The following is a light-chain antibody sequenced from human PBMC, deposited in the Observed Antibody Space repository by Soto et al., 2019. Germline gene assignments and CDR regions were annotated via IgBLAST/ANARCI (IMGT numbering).Light chain of an antibody. CDR3: QQYGSSPRT. V-gene: IGKV3-20*01. CDR1: QSVTGSY. Sequence: EIVLTQSPGTLSLSPGEGAALSCRASQSVTGSYLAWYQQKPGQAPRLLIYGVSSRATGVPDRFSGSGSGTDFTLTISRLEPEDYAVYYCQQYGSSPRTFGQGTKVDVK. CDR2: GVS. J-gene: IGKJ1*01.